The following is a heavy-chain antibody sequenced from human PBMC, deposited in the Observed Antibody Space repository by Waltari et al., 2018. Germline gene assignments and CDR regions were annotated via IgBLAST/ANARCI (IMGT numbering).Heavy chain of an antibody. CDR2: ILNDYGGGKT. V-gene: IGHV3-53*01. CDR1: GSLFRGDY. CDR3: ARHDWLDP. Sequence: EVQLVASGCGLITPVGSLGLSCSAPGSLFRGDYMTWVRQAPGKGLEWVSLILNDYGGGKTYYADSVKGRFTISRDNSKNTLYLQMNNLRAEDTGMYYCARHDWLDPWGQGTLVTVSS. J-gene: IGHJ5*02.